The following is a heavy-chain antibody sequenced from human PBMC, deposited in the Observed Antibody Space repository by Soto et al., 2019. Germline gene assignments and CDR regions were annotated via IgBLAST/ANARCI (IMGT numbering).Heavy chain of an antibody. J-gene: IGHJ4*02. CDR2: IYYSGST. CDR3: AREAYSGYEFGPHFYY. Sequence: SETLSLTCTVSGGSISSYYWSWIRQPPGKGLEWIGYIYYSGSTNYNPSLKSRVTISVDTSNNQFSLKLSSVTAADTAVYYCAREAYSGYEFGPHFYYWGQGTLVPVSS. V-gene: IGHV4-59*01. CDR1: GGSISSYY. D-gene: IGHD5-12*01.